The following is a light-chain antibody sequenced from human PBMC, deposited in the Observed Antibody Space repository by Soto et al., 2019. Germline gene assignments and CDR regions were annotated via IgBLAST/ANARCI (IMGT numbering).Light chain of an antibody. CDR3: QSSVRSSS. Sequence: MTLSSVTLSVSIKESATLSFRASQSVDGYLAWYQQKPGQAPRLLIYGASTRATGVTARFRGGGSGTEFTLTISSLQSEDFAVYYCQSSVRSSSFAEGGKVDI. V-gene: IGKV3-15*01. J-gene: IGKJ1*01. CDR2: GAS. CDR1: QSVDGY.